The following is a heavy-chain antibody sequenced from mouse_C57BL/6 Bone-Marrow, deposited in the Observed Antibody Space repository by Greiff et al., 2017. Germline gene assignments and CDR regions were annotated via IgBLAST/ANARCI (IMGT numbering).Heavy chain of an antibody. J-gene: IGHJ4*01. V-gene: IGHV14-4*01. CDR1: GFNIKDDY. CDR3: TYSNLYYYAMDY. D-gene: IGHD2-5*01. CDR2: IDPENGDT. Sequence: VQLQQSGAELVRPGASVKLSCTASGFNIKDDYMHWVKQRPEQGLEWIGWIDPENGDTEYASKFQGKATITADTSSNTAYLQLSSLISEDTAVYYCTYSNLYYYAMDYWGQGTSVTVSS.